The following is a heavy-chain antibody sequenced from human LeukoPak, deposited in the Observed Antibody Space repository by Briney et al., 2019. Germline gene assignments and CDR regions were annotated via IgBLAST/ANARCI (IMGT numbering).Heavy chain of an antibody. Sequence: GGSLRLSCAASGFTFRTYAMSWVRQAPGKGLEWVSGIGASGGTTYYTDSVKGRFTISRDISKTTLYLQMNNLRAEDTALYYCARDLHYWVAMDVWGQGTTVTVAS. CDR3: ARDLHYWVAMDV. CDR2: IGASGGTT. CDR1: GFTFRTYA. D-gene: IGHD2-15*01. J-gene: IGHJ6*02. V-gene: IGHV3-23*01.